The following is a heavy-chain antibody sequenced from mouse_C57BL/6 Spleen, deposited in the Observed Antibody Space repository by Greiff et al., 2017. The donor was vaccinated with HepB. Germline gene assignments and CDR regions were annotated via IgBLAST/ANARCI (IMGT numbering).Heavy chain of an antibody. J-gene: IGHJ4*01. Sequence: QVQLQQSGPELVKPGASVKISCKASGYSFTSYYIHWVKQRPGQGLEWIGWIYPGSGNTKYNEKFKGKATLTADTSSSTAYMQRSSLTSEDSAVYYCASTVVRYYYAMDYWGQGTSVTVSS. CDR3: ASTVVRYYYAMDY. CDR2: IYPGSGNT. CDR1: GYSFTSYY. V-gene: IGHV1-66*01. D-gene: IGHD1-1*01.